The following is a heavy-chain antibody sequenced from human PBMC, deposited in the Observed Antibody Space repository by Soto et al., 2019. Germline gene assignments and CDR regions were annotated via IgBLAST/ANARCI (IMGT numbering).Heavy chain of an antibody. CDR1: GGSVSGYY. D-gene: IGHD1-1*01. J-gene: IGHJ6*02. CDR2: IFYAGTT. CDR3: TRHAIIPKLQYGMDV. Sequence: SETLSLTCTVSGGSVSGYYWGWIRQPPGKGLEWLGYIFYAGTTMYNPSVKSRVTISVDTSKNQFSLRLSSLTAADTAVYYCTRHAIIPKLQYGMDVWGQGTTVTVSS. V-gene: IGHV4-59*02.